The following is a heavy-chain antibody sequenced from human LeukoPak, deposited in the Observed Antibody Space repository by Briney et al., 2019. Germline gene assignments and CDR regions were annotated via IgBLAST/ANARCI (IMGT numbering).Heavy chain of an antibody. CDR1: GYIFTNYY. J-gene: IGHJ4*02. CDR3: AREGQIERYCSGGSCRYQDLDY. D-gene: IGHD2-15*01. V-gene: IGHV1-46*01. CDR2: INPSGGTT. Sequence: ASVKVSCKASGYIFTNYYIHWVRQAPGQGLEWMGIINPSGGTTTYAQRSQGRVTMTRDTSTNTVYMELRSLRSDDTAVYYCAREGQIERYCSGGSCRYQDLDYWGQGTLVTVSS.